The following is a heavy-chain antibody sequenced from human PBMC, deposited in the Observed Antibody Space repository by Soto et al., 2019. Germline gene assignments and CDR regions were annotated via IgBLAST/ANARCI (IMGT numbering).Heavy chain of an antibody. V-gene: IGHV5-51*01. CDR2: IYPDDSDT. CDR1: GYS. D-gene: IGHD4-17*01. CDR3: ARRFYGDYFFDY. J-gene: IGHJ4*02. Sequence: GESLKISCKGSGYSFGWVRQMPGKGLEWMGIIYPDDSDTTYSPSFQGQVTISADKSISTAYLQWSSLKASDTAMYYCARRFYGDYFFDYWGQGTLVTVSS.